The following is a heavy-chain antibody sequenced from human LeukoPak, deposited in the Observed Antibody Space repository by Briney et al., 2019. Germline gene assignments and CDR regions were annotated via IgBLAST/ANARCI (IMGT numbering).Heavy chain of an antibody. CDR2: INPSSGGT. CDR1: GYTFTGYY. D-gene: IGHD3-10*01. Sequence: ASVKVSCKASGYTFTGYYMHWVRQAPGQGLEWMGWINPSSGGTNYAQKFQGRVTMTRDTSISTAYMELSRLRSDDTAVYYCARGDTMVYGMDVWGQGTTVTVSS. V-gene: IGHV1-2*02. CDR3: ARGDTMVYGMDV. J-gene: IGHJ6*02.